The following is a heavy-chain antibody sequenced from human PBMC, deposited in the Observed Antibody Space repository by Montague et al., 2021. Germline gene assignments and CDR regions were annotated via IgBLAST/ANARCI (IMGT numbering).Heavy chain of an antibody. CDR1: GASITSNIYY. J-gene: IGHJ5*02. CDR2: IYYSGNS. V-gene: IGHV4-39*06. D-gene: IGHD6-13*01. Sequence: ETLSLTCTVSGASITSNIYYWGWIRQSPGKGLEWIGSIYYSGNSFYQPSLKSRITMAVDTSKNQFTLKPSSVTAADTAIYYCARVFSSWYVGWFDPWGQGTLVTVSS. CDR3: ARVFSSWYVGWFDP.